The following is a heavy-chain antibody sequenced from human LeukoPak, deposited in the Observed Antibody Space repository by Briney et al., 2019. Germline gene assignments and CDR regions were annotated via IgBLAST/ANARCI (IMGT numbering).Heavy chain of an antibody. J-gene: IGHJ2*01. CDR3: ARHWMTVAPYWSFDL. D-gene: IGHD6-19*01. CDR1: GGSISSYY. Sequence: SETLSLTCTVSGGSISSYYWSWIRQPPGKGLEWIGYIYYSGSTNYNPSLKSRVTISVDTSKNQFSLKLSSVTAADTAVYYCARHWMTVAPYWSFDLWGRGTLVTVSS. V-gene: IGHV4-59*08. CDR2: IYYSGST.